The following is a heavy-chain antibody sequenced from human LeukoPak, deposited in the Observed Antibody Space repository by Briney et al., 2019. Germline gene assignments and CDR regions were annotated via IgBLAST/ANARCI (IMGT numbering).Heavy chain of an antibody. CDR3: AREPVPRSSGLQY. CDR2: IIPIFGTA. J-gene: IGHJ4*02. D-gene: IGHD3-22*01. Sequence: EASVKVSCKASGITFSYCTISWVRQAPGQGLEWMGRIIPIFGTADYAQEFQGRVTMTTDESTSTAYMELSSLRSEDTAVYYCAREPVPRSSGLQYWGQGTLVTVSS. V-gene: IGHV1-69*05. CDR1: GITFSYCT.